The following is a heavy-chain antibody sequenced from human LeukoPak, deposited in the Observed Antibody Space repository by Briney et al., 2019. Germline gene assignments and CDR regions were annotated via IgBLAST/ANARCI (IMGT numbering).Heavy chain of an antibody. CDR3: TSIHDYGDLYFDY. D-gene: IGHD4-17*01. V-gene: IGHV3-49*03. J-gene: IGHJ4*02. CDR2: IRSKAYGGTT. CDR1: GFTFGDYA. Sequence: GGSLRLSCTASGFTFGDYAMSWFRQAPGKGLEWVGFIRSKAYGGTTEYAASVKGRFTISRDDSKSIAYLQMNSLKTEDTAVYYCTSIHDYGDLYFDYRGQGTLVTVSS.